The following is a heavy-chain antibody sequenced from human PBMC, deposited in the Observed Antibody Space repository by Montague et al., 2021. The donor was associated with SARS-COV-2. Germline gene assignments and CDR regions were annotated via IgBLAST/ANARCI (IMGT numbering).Heavy chain of an antibody. CDR3: ASRGYYDSAGYHWDIDL. J-gene: IGHJ2*01. V-gene: IGHV4-4*09. D-gene: IGHD3-22*01. Sequence: SETLSLTCTVSGGSINNHYRCWIRQSPGQGLEWIGYISSNGKTNYNPYLTSRVPLSADASRNEISLKLDPVTAADTAVYFCASRGYYDSAGYHWDIDLWGRGMLVTVSS. CDR1: GGSINNHY. CDR2: ISSNGKT.